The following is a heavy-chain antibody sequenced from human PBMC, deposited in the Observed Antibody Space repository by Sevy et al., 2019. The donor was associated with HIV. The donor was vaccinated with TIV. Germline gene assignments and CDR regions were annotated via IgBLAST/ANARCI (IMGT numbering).Heavy chain of an antibody. V-gene: IGHV4-39*01. J-gene: IGHJ4*02. CDR2: IYYSGST. CDR1: GGSISSSSYY. CDR3: AGQNYSSSIDY. Sequence: SETLSLTCTVSGGSISSSSYYWGWIRQPPGKGLEWIGSIYYSGSTYYNPSLKSRVTISVDTSKNQFSLKLSSVTAADTAVYYCAGQNYSSSIDYWGQGTLVTVSS. D-gene: IGHD6-13*01.